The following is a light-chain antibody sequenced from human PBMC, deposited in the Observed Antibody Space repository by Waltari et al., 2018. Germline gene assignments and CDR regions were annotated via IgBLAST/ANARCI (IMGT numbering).Light chain of an antibody. V-gene: IGKV1-5*03. CDR1: QSISTW. J-gene: IGKJ2*01. Sequence: DIQMTQSPSTVSASVGDRVTITCRASQSISTWLAWYQQKPGKAPKLLNYKASDLESGVPSRFSGSGSVTEFTLTICSLQPDDFATYYCQHYNTYPVTFGQGTKLYI. CDR2: KAS. CDR3: QHYNTYPVT.